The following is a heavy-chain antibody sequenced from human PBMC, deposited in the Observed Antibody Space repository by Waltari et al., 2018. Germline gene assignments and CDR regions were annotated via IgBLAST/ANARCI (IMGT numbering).Heavy chain of an antibody. D-gene: IGHD6-13*01. CDR1: GFTFSDYF. CDR2: ISGSGTSA. V-gene: IGHV3-11*01. CDR3: ARDGGGLAAADHWFDP. Sequence: QVQLVESGGGLVKPGGSLRLSCAVSGFTFSDYFMTWIRQAPGKGLEWVSYISGSGTSAYYADSVKGRFTISRDNAKNSLYLQMNSLRAEDTAVYYCARDGGGLAAADHWFDPWGQGTLVTVSS. J-gene: IGHJ5*02.